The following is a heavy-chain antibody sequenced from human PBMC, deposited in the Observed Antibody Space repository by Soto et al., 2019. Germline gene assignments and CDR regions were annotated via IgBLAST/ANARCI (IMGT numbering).Heavy chain of an antibody. CDR1: GGTISSADYS. CDR3: ARDSEGWACIDP. Sequence: PSETLSLTCAVSGGTISSADYSWSWIRQPPGKGLEWIGHIHHSGSTDYNPSLKSRVTISIDKSKNQFSLKLSSVTAADTALYYCARDSEGWACIDPCGQGILVTVSS. D-gene: IGHD3-16*01. V-gene: IGHV4-30-2*01. J-gene: IGHJ5*02. CDR2: IHHSGST.